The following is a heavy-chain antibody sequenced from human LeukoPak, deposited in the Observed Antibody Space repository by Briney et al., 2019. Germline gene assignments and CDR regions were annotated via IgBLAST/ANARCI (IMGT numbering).Heavy chain of an antibody. CDR2: INPNSGGA. CDR3: ARAEIVVVPAAPNDAFDI. Sequence: ASVKVSCKASGGTFSSYAISWVRQAPGQGLEWMGWINPNSGGANYAQKFQGRVTMTRDTSTSTAYMELSRLRSDDTAVYYCARAEIVVVPAAPNDAFDIWGQGTMVTVSS. J-gene: IGHJ3*02. D-gene: IGHD2-2*01. V-gene: IGHV1-2*02. CDR1: GGTFSSYA.